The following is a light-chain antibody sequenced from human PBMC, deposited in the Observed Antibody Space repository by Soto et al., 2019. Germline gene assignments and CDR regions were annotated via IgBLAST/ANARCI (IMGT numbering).Light chain of an antibody. V-gene: IGKV3-15*01. CDR1: QSVSSD. CDR2: GAS. J-gene: IGKJ5*01. Sequence: EIVMTQSPAALSVSPGERASLSCRASQSVSSDLAWYQQKPGQAPRLLIYGASTRAIGIPARFSGSGSGTKFTLTISSLQSADFAVYYCQHYNNWPITLGRGTRLEIK. CDR3: QHYNNWPIT.